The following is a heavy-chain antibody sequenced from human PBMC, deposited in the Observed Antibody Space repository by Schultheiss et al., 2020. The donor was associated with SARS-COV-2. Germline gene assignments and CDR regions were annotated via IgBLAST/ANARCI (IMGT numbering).Heavy chain of an antibody. V-gene: IGHV4-61*05. CDR2: IYYSGST. J-gene: IGHJ5*02. Sequence: SQTLSLTCTVSGGSISSYYWSSYYWSWIRQPPGKGLEWIGYIYYSGSTNYNPSLKSRVTISVDTSKNQFSLKLSSVTAADTAVYYCARVGSSWYWFDPWGQGTLVTVSS. CDR1: GGSISSYYWSSYY. D-gene: IGHD6-13*01. CDR3: ARVGSSWYWFDP.